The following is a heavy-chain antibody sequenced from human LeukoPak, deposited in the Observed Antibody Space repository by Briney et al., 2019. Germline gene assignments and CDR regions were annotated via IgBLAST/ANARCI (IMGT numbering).Heavy chain of an antibody. CDR1: GGSFSGYY. J-gene: IGHJ4*02. D-gene: IGHD3-10*01. Sequence: PSETLSLTCAVYGGSFSGYYWSWIRQPPGKGLEWIGEINHSGSTNYNPSLKSRVTISVDTSKNQFSLKLSSMTAADTAVYYCARARGGSGSYYELNFDYWGQGTLVTVSS. V-gene: IGHV4-34*01. CDR2: INHSGST. CDR3: ARARGGSGSYYELNFDY.